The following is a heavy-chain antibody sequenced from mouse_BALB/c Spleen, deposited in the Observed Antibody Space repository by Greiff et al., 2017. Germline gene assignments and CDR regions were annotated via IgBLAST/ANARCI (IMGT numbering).Heavy chain of an antibody. CDR2: INPSNGRT. J-gene: IGHJ2*01. Sequence: QVQLQQPGAELVKPGASVKLSCKASGYTFTSYWMHWVKQRPGQGLEWIGEINPSNGRTNYNEKFKSKATLTVDKSSSTAYMQLSSLTSEDSAVYYCARLTGLFDYWGQGTTLTVSS. V-gene: IGHV1S81*02. CDR1: GYTFTSYW. CDR3: ARLTGLFDY. D-gene: IGHD4-1*01.